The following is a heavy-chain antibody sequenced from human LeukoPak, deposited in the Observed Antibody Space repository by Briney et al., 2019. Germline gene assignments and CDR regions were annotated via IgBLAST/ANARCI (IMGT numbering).Heavy chain of an antibody. Sequence: SETLSLTCTVSGGSITSSKYYWGWIRQPPGKGLEWIGSIHYTGITYYNPSLKTRVTISVDTSKNQFSLKLSSVTAADTAVYYCARSPTTSDAFDIWGQGTMVTVSS. CDR3: ARSPTTSDAFDI. J-gene: IGHJ3*02. CDR2: IHYTGIT. D-gene: IGHD1-26*01. CDR1: GGSITSSKYY. V-gene: IGHV4-39*07.